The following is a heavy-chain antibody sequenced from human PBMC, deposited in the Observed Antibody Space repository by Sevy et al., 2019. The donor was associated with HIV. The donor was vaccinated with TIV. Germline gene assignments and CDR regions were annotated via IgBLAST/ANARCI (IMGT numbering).Heavy chain of an antibody. J-gene: IGHJ3*01. CDR1: GDSISSSFNF. D-gene: IGHD1-26*01. Sequence: SETLSLTCTVFGDSISSSFNFWGWFRQPPGRGLQWIASVYSSGTSYYNPSLKSRVTISVDTSKNQFSLRLRSVTATDAVVYYCAGEGHSGCYRNWGQGTMVTVSS. CDR2: VYSSGTS. V-gene: IGHV4-39*07. CDR3: AGEGHSGCYRN.